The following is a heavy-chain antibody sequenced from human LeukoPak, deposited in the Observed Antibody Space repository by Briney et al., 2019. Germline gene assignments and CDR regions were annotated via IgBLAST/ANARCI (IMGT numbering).Heavy chain of an antibody. D-gene: IGHD6-19*01. J-gene: IGHJ4*02. CDR1: GDSVTSNSAA. Sequence: SQTLSLTCAISGDSVTSNSAAWYCISQSPSRRFQWLGRTYYRSKWYNDYAVSVKSRITIDTDTSKNQFSLQLNAVTPEDTAVYYCARVGEQWLVFFDYWGQGTLVTVSS. CDR3: ARVGEQWLVFFDY. V-gene: IGHV6-1*01. CDR2: TYYRSKWYN.